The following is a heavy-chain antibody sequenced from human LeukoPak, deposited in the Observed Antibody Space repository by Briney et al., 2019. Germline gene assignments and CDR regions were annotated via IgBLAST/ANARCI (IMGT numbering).Heavy chain of an antibody. CDR3: ARDRVLEMIPQGWFDP. Sequence: GGSLRLSCAASGFSFSTYGMNWVRRAPGKGLEWVSSISSSRGYIYYADSVKGRFTISRDNTKSSLYLQMNSLGVEDTAVYYCARDRVLEMIPQGWFDPWGQGVLATVSS. J-gene: IGHJ5*02. D-gene: IGHD3-22*01. CDR2: ISSSRGYI. CDR1: GFSFSTYG. V-gene: IGHV3-21*01.